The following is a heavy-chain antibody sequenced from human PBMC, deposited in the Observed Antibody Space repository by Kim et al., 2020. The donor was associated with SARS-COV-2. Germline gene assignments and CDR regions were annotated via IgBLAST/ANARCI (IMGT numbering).Heavy chain of an antibody. Sequence: ASVKVSCKASGYTFTGYYMHWVRQAPGQGLEWMGWINTNSGGTNYAQKFQGRVTMTRDTSISTAYMELSRLRSDDTAVYYCARDLVEWELLDDAFDIWGQGTMVTVSS. CDR2: INTNSGGT. CDR3: ARDLVEWELLDDAFDI. CDR1: GYTFTGYY. V-gene: IGHV1-2*02. D-gene: IGHD1-26*01. J-gene: IGHJ3*02.